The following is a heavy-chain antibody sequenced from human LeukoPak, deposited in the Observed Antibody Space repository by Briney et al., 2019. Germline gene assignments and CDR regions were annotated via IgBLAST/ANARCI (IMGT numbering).Heavy chain of an antibody. Sequence: GGSLRLSCAASGFTFSAYSMNWVRQAPDKGLDWVAVIYHAGTIYAESVKGRFIISRDDSRNTLYLQMNSLKIEDTAVYFCARGALQARPDYWGQGTLITVSS. CDR1: GFTFSAYS. V-gene: IGHV3-33*08. J-gene: IGHJ4*02. CDR3: ARGALQARPDY. CDR2: IYHAGTI. D-gene: IGHD6-6*01.